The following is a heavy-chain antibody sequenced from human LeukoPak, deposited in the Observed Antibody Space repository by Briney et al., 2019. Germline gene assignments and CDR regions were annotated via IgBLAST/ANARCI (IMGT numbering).Heavy chain of an antibody. J-gene: IGHJ4*02. CDR2: ISSSSSYI. CDR1: GFTFSSYS. CDR3: ANGRDGYNLDY. V-gene: IGHV3-21*04. D-gene: IGHD5-24*01. Sequence: GGSLRLSCAASGFTFSSYSMNWVRQAPGKGLEWVSSISSSSSYIYYADSVKGRFTISRDNSKNTLYLQMNSLRAEDTAVYYCANGRDGYNLDYWGQGTLVTVSS.